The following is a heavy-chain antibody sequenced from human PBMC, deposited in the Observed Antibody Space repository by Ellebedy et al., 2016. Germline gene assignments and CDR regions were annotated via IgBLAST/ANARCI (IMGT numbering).Heavy chain of an antibody. V-gene: IGHV3-21*01. CDR2: IVNSGKDT. CDR1: GFTLSDYS. Sequence: GGSLRLSXAASGFTLSDYSMTWVRQAPGKGLEWVATIVNSGKDTSYADSVKGRFTISRDNGKNSVFLQMTSLRVEDTAVYYCARDGSEWSRDLWGQGTLVTVSS. D-gene: IGHD3-3*01. J-gene: IGHJ5*02. CDR3: ARDGSEWSRDL.